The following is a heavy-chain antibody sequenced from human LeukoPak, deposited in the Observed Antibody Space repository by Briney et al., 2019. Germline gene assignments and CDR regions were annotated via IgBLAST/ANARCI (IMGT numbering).Heavy chain of an antibody. J-gene: IGHJ3*02. Sequence: GGSLRLSCAASGFTFSSYAMHWVRQAPGKGLEWVAVISYDGSNKYYADSVKGRFTISRDNSKNTLYLQMNSLRAEDTAVYYCAKDLSGSQGDAFDIWGQGTMVTVSS. CDR2: ISYDGSNK. D-gene: IGHD1-26*01. CDR1: GFTFSSYA. CDR3: AKDLSGSQGDAFDI. V-gene: IGHV3-30-3*01.